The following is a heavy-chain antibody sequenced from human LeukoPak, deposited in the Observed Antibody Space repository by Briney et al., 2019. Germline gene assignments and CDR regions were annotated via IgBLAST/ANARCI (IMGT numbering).Heavy chain of an antibody. J-gene: IGHJ4*02. Sequence: GGSLRLSCAASGFTFSSYAMSWVRQAPGKGLEWVSAISGSGAGTYYADSVKGRFTISRDNSKNTLFLQMNSLRAEDTAVYYCAKARGVTMIVVVTSDYWGQGTLVTVSS. V-gene: IGHV3-23*01. CDR2: ISGSGAGT. CDR3: AKARGVTMIVVVTSDY. CDR1: GFTFSSYA. D-gene: IGHD3-22*01.